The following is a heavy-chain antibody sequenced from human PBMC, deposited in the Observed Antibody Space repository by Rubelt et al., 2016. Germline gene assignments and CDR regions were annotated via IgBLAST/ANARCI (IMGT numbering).Heavy chain of an antibody. V-gene: IGHV3-30*04. CDR3: ARMGHFDTSGYYGYVQD. D-gene: IGHD3-22*01. Sequence: GGSLRLSCAASGFTFSSYAMHWVRQAPGKGLEWVAVISYDGSNKYYPNSVKGRFTIARDNSKNTLYLQMDSLRAEDTAVYYCARMGHFDTSGYYGYVQDWGQGTLVTVSS. CDR2: ISYDGSNK. CDR1: GFTFSSYA. J-gene: IGHJ1*01.